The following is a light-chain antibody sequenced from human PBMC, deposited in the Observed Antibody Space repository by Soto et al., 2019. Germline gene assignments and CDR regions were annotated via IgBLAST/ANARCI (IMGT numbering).Light chain of an antibody. J-gene: IGLJ2*01. CDR1: SSDVGGYSY. CDR3: SSFSSITREV. CDR2: EVS. V-gene: IGLV2-14*01. Sequence: QSALPQPASVSGSPGQSITISCTGTSSDVGGYSYVSWYQQHPGKTPKLMIYEVSNRPSGVSHRFSGSKSGNTASLTISGLQTEDEADYYCSSFSSITREVFGGGTKLTVL.